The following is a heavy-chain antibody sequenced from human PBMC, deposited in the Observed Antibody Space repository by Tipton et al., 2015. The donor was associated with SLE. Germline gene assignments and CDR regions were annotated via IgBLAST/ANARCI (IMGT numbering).Heavy chain of an antibody. CDR3: ASGVGYSSSWSTRDAFDI. V-gene: IGHV4-34*01. D-gene: IGHD6-13*01. Sequence: TLSLTCAVYGGSFSGYYWSWIRQPPGKGLEWIGEINHSGSTNYNPSLKSRVTISVDTSKNQFSLKLSSVTAADTAVYYCASGVGYSSSWSTRDAFDIWGQGTMVTVSS. CDR2: INHSGST. CDR1: GGSFSGYY. J-gene: IGHJ3*02.